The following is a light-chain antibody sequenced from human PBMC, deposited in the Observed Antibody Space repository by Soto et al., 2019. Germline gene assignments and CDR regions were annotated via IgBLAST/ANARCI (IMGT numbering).Light chain of an antibody. J-gene: IGKJ1*01. Sequence: DIQMTQSPSTLSASVGDRVTITCRASQSISSWLAWYQQKPGKAPKLLIYKASSLGSGVPSRFSGSGSGTEFTLTISSLQPDDFATYYCQQLNNYPWTFGQGTRVEIK. CDR2: KAS. CDR3: QQLNNYPWT. CDR1: QSISSW. V-gene: IGKV1-5*03.